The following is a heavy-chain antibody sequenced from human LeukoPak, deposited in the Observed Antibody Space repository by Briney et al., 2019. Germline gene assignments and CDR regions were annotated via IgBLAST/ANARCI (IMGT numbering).Heavy chain of an antibody. CDR3: ARGPYYYYYGMDV. CDR2: IWYDGSNK. CDR1: GFTFSSYG. Sequence: GSLRLSCAASGFTFSSYGMHWVRQAPGKGLEWVAVIWYDGSNKYYADSVKGRFTISRDNSKNTLYLQMNSLRAEDTAVYYCARGPYYYYYGMDVWGQGTTVTVSS. V-gene: IGHV3-33*01. J-gene: IGHJ6*02.